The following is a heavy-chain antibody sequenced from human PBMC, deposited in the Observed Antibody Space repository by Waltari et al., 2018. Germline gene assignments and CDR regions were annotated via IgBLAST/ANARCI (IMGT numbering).Heavy chain of an antibody. J-gene: IGHJ4*01. CDR2: VSVTGRRK. CDR1: GFILSGRW. D-gene: IGHD3-22*01. V-gene: IGHV3-74*03. CDR3: ARDRVYDRSGSSYVDFFDL. Sequence: EAELAESGGVVVQPGESLSLSCAASGFILSGRWMHWVRQTPGKGLGWVARVSVTGRRKTYADSVKGRFTISRDNANNIVFLQMNNLTAEDTAVYYCARDRVYDRSGSSYVDFFDLWGHGTLVTVSS.